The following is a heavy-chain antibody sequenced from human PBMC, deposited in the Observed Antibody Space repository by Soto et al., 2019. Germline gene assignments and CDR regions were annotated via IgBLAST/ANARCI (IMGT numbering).Heavy chain of an antibody. Sequence: QVQLQQWGAGLLKPSETLSLTCAVYGGSFSGYYWSWIRQPPGKGLEWIGEINHSGGTNYNPSLKSRVTLSVDTSKNQFSLNLRSETAADTAVYYCASLAVGWGQGTLVTVSS. CDR2: INHSGGT. CDR3: ASLAVG. CDR1: GGSFSGYY. J-gene: IGHJ4*02. V-gene: IGHV4-34*01. D-gene: IGHD6-19*01.